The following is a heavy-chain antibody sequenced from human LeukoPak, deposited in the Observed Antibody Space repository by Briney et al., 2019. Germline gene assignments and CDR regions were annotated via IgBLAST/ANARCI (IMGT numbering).Heavy chain of an antibody. V-gene: IGHV4-39*01. Sequence: SETLSLTCTVSGGSISSSYYWGWIRQPPGKGLEWIGSIYYSGSTYYNPSLKSRVTISVDTSKNQFSLKLSSVTAADTAVYYCAGPDPYYDYVWGSYRFDYWGQGTLVTVSS. D-gene: IGHD3-16*02. CDR1: GGSISSSYY. J-gene: IGHJ4*02. CDR2: IYYSGST. CDR3: AGPDPYYDYVWGSYRFDY.